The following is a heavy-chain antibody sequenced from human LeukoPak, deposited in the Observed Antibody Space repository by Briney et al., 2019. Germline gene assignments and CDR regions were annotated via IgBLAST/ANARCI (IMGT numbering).Heavy chain of an antibody. CDR3: ARVSPSADWFDP. D-gene: IGHD3-3*01. CDR1: GFTFTSYY. CDR2: INPSGGST. Sequence: GGSLRLSCAASGFTFTSYYMHWVRQAPGQGLEWMGIINPSGGSTSYAQKFQGRVTMTRDTSTSTVYMELSSLRSEDTAVYYCARVSPSADWFDPWGQGTLVTVSS. J-gene: IGHJ5*02. V-gene: IGHV1-46*01.